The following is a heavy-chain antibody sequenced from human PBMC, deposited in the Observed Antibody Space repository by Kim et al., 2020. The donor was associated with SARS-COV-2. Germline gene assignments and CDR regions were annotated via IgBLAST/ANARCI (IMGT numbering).Heavy chain of an antibody. CDR3: AKGDCSSASCYTTDN. CDR2: ISDSGGSR. D-gene: IGHD2-2*02. CDR1: RFPFSNYA. V-gene: IGHV3-23*01. J-gene: IGHJ4*02. Sequence: LSLTCAASRFPFSNYAMNWVRQTPGKGLEWVSSISDSGGSRYYADSVNGRFTISRDNSKDTLYLQMSNLRAEDTALYYCAKGDCSSASCYTTDNWGRGALVTVSS.